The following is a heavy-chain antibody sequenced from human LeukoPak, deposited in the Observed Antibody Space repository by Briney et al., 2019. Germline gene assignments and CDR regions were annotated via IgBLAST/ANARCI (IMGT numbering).Heavy chain of an antibody. CDR3: ARDNDYVWGSYRTFDY. CDR2: ISAYNGNT. Sequence: AASVKVSCKASGYTFTSYDINWVRQAPGQGLEWMGWISAYNGNTNYAQKLQGRVTMTTDTSTSTAYMELRSLRSDDTAVYYCARDNDYVWGSYRTFDYWGQGTLVTVSS. J-gene: IGHJ4*02. D-gene: IGHD3-16*02. V-gene: IGHV1-18*01. CDR1: GYTFTSYD.